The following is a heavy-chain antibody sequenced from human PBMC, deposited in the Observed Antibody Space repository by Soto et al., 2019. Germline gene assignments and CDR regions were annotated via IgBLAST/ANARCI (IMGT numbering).Heavy chain of an antibody. CDR3: VTAVAGTLDY. CDR1: GFTFSSYA. D-gene: IGHD6-19*01. CDR2: ISYDGSNK. J-gene: IGHJ4*02. Sequence: ESGGGVVQPGRSLRLSCAASGFTFSSYAMHWVRQAPGKGLEWVAVISYDGSNKYYADSVKGRFTISRDNSKNTLYLQMNSLRAEDTAVYYCVTAVAGTLDYWGQGTLVTVSS. V-gene: IGHV3-30-3*01.